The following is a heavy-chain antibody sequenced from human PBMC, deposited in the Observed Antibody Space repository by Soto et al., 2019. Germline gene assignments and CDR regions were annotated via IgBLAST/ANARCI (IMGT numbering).Heavy chain of an antibody. CDR2: IYSGGST. CDR1: GFTVSSNY. Sequence: LRLSCAASGFTVSSNYMSWVRQAPGKGLEWVSVIYSGGSTYYADSVKGRFTISRDNSKNTLYLQMNSLRAEDTAVYYCARPNSRYATDYGMDVWGQGTTVTVSS. J-gene: IGHJ6*02. CDR3: ARPNSRYATDYGMDV. D-gene: IGHD6-13*01. V-gene: IGHV3-66*04.